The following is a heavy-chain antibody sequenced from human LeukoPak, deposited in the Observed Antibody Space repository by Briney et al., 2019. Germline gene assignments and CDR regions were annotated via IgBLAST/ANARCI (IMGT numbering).Heavy chain of an antibody. V-gene: IGHV3-48*01. Sequence: GGSLRLSCAASGFTFSSYSMNWVRQAPGKGLEWVSYISSSSNTIYYADSVKGRFTISRDNAKNSMYLQMNSLRAEDTAVYYCARVTVVIRQIVYWGQGTLVTVSS. CDR1: GFTFSSYS. D-gene: IGHD4-23*01. CDR2: ISSSSNTI. CDR3: ARVTVVIRQIVY. J-gene: IGHJ4*02.